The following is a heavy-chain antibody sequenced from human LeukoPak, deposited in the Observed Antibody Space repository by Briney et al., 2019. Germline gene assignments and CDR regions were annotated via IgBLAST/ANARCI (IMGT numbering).Heavy chain of an antibody. D-gene: IGHD6-25*01. CDR3: ARGAAGYYYYMDV. V-gene: IGHV1-18*01. CDR1: GYTFTSYG. J-gene: IGHJ6*03. CDR2: ISAYNGNT. Sequence: ASVKVSCKASGYTFTSYGISWVRQAPGQGLEWMGWISAYNGNTNYAQKLQGRVTMTRDTSISTAYMELSRLRSDDTAVYYCARGAAGYYYYMDVWGKGTTVTVSS.